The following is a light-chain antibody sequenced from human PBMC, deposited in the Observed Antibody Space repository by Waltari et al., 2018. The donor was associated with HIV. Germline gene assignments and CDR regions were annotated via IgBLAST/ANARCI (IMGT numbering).Light chain of an antibody. Sequence: QSVLTQPPSVSGAPGQRVTISCTGSSSNVGAGYDVHWYQQLPGTTPKLLIYGNNNRPSGVTDRFSGSKSGTSASLAITGLQADDEADYYCQSYDSSLVIFGGGTKLTVL. CDR3: QSYDSSLVI. CDR1: SSNVGAGYD. CDR2: GNN. V-gene: IGLV1-40*01. J-gene: IGLJ2*01.